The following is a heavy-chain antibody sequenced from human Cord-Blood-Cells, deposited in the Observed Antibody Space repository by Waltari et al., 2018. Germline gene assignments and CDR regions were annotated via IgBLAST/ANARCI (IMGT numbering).Heavy chain of an antibody. Sequence: QVQLQESGPGLVKPSQTLSLTCTVSGGSISSGAYYWSWIRQPPGKGREWIGYIYYSGSTDYNPARKSRVAIAVEASKNQFSLKLSSVTAADTAVYYCARDTVVTYYDIWTGYDAVDIWGQGTMVTVSS. J-gene: IGHJ3*02. V-gene: IGHV4-30-4*08. CDR1: GGSISSGAYY. CDR2: IYYSGST. D-gene: IGHD3-9*01. CDR3: ARDTVVTYYDIWTGYDAVDI.